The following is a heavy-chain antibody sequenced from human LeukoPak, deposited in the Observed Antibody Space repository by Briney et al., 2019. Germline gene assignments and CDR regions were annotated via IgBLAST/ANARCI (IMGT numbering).Heavy chain of an antibody. V-gene: IGHV3-23*01. Sequence: PGGSLRLSCTASGFTSSSYAMSWVRQAPGKGLEWVSAISGSGGSAYYADSVKGRFTISRDNSKNTLYLQMNSLRAEDTAVYYCAKDSYGFFVCHFDPWGQGTLVTVSS. CDR3: AKDSYGFFVCHFDP. CDR1: GFTSSSYA. D-gene: IGHD3-3*01. J-gene: IGHJ5*02. CDR2: ISGSGGSA.